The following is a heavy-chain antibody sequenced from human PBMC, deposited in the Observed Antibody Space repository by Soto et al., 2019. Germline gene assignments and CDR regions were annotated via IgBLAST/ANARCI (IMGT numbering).Heavy chain of an antibody. V-gene: IGHV4-31*03. J-gene: IGHJ4*02. CDR3: ARRALPQCINGVCYKDGFWDY. Sequence: QVQLQESGPGLVKPSQTLSLTCTVSGGSVSSGGYYWSWIRQHPGTGLEWIGYIYYSGTTYFNPSLNSRASISLDTSKNEFSRKLTSVTAADTAVYYCARRALPQCINGVCYKDGFWDYWGQGALVTVSS. D-gene: IGHD2-8*01. CDR2: IYYSGTT. CDR1: GGSVSSGGYY.